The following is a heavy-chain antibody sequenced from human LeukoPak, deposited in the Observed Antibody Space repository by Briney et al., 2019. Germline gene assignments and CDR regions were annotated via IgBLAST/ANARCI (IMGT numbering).Heavy chain of an antibody. CDR1: GGSISSGGYY. V-gene: IGHV4-31*03. CDR3: ASSTYYDFWSGYSPPYYYGMDV. D-gene: IGHD3-3*01. CDR2: IYYSGST. Sequence: PSETLSLTCTVSGGSISSGGYYWSWIRQHPGKGLEWIGYIYYSGSTYYNPSLKSRVTISVDTSKNQFSLKLSSVTAADTAVYYCASSTYYDFWSGYSPPYYYGMDVWGQGTTVTVSS. J-gene: IGHJ6*02.